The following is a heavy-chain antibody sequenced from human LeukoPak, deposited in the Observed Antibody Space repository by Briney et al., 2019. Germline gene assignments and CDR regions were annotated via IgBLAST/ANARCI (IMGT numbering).Heavy chain of an antibody. V-gene: IGHV3-15*07. D-gene: IGHD3-10*01. CDR3: TTDSRDYYAGV. Sequence: GGSLRLSCAASGFTFSRNAMNWVRQAPGKGLEWVGRIKSKTDGGATDYAAPVKGRFTISRDDSKNTLYLQMNSLKTEDTAVYYCTTDSRDYYAGVWGQGTTVTVSS. J-gene: IGHJ6*02. CDR1: GFTFSRNA. CDR2: IKSKTDGGAT.